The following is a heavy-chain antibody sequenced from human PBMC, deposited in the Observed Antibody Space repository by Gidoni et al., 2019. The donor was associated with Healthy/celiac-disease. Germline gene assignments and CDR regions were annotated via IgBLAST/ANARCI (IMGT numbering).Heavy chain of an antibody. CDR2: IYTSGST. CDR3: ARDLWAGGWPRAFDI. J-gene: IGHJ3*02. V-gene: IGHV4-61*02. Sequence: QVQLQESGPGLVKPSQTLSLTCTVSGGSISSGSYYWSWIRQPAGKGLEWIGRIYTSGSTNYNPSLKSRVTISVDTSKNQFSLKLSSVTAADTAVYYCARDLWAGGWPRAFDIWGQGTMVTVSS. D-gene: IGHD6-19*01. CDR1: GGSISSGSYY.